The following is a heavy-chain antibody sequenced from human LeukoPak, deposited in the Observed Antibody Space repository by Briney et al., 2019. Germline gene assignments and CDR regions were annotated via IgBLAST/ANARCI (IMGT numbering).Heavy chain of an antibody. CDR2: IYHSGST. CDR1: GYSISSGYY. D-gene: IGHD6-6*01. CDR3: ARLVPPGSFDY. J-gene: IGHJ4*02. V-gene: IGHV4-38-2*02. Sequence: PSETLSLTCTVSGYSISSGYYWGWIRQPPGKGLEWIGSIYHSGSTYYNPSLKSRVTISVDTSKNQFSLTLNSVTAADTAVYYCARLVPPGSFDYWGQGTLVTVSS.